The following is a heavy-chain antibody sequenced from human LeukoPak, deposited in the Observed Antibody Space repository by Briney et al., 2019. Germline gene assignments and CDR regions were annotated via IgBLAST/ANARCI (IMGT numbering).Heavy chain of an antibody. J-gene: IGHJ6*02. CDR2: ISPDGSST. CDR3: TRAMTRGYYYDMDV. Sequence: GGSLRLPCTASGFTFSSSWMHWVRQAPGKGLMWVTRISPDGSSTSHADSVQGRFTISRDNAKNTLYLQMNSLGAEDTAVYYCTRAMTRGYYYDMDVWGQGTTVTVSS. CDR1: GFTFSSSW. D-gene: IGHD3-22*01. V-gene: IGHV3-74*01.